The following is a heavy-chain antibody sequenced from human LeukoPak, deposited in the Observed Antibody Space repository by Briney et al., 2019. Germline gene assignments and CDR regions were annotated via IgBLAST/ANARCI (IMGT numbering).Heavy chain of an antibody. CDR3: ARSSSSVNIESRYGMDV. Sequence: SETLSLTCTVSGGSISSGSYYWSWIRQPAGKGLEWIGRIYTSGSTNYNPSLKSRVTISVDTSKNQFSLKLSSVTAADTAVYYCARSSSSVNIESRYGMDVWGQGTTVTVSS. CDR2: IYTSGST. D-gene: IGHD5/OR15-5a*01. J-gene: IGHJ6*02. V-gene: IGHV4-61*02. CDR1: GGSISSGSYY.